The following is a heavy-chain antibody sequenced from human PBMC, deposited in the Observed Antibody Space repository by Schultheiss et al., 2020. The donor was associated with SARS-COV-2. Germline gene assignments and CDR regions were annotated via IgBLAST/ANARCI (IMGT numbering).Heavy chain of an antibody. CDR2: IYPGDSDT. J-gene: IGHJ6*03. CDR3: ARQSRGDVVVPAASYYYYYMDV. D-gene: IGHD2-2*01. Sequence: GESLKISCKGSGYSFISYWIGWVRQMPGKGLEWMGIIYPGDSDTRYSPSFQGQVTISADKSISTAYLQWSSLKASDTAMYYCARQSRGDVVVPAASYYYYYMDVWGKGTTVTVSS. CDR1: GYSFISYW. V-gene: IGHV5-51*01.